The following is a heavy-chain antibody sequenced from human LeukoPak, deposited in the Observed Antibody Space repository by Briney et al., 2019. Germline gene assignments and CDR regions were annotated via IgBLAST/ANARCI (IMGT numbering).Heavy chain of an antibody. J-gene: IGHJ4*02. Sequence: GESLKISCKGSGYSFTSYWIGWVRQMPGKGLEWMGIIYPGDSDTRYSPSFQGQVTISADKSISTAYLQRSSLKASDTAMYYCARLPGYSGYPIDYWGQGTLVTVSS. CDR2: IYPGDSDT. D-gene: IGHD5-12*01. CDR1: GYSFTSYW. V-gene: IGHV5-51*01. CDR3: ARLPGYSGYPIDY.